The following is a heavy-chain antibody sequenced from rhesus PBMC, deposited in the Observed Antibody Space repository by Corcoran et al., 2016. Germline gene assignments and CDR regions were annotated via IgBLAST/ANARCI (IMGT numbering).Heavy chain of an antibody. V-gene: IGHV4S7*01. Sequence: QVQLQESGPGLVKPSETLSLTCAVSGGSLSGGYYWGWVRQNPGKGLEGIGNIYGNMAATYNNPSLKRRVTISKDTSKTQFSLKLSSVTAADTAVYYCARGSGGYFFDYWGQGVLVTVSS. D-gene: IGHD3-28*01. CDR3: ARGSGGYFFDY. CDR1: GGSLSGGYY. J-gene: IGHJ4*01. CDR2: IYGNMAAT.